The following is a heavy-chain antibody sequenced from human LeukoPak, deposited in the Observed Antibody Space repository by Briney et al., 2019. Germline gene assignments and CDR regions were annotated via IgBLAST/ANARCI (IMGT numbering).Heavy chain of an antibody. J-gene: IGHJ4*02. Sequence: GGSLRLSCAASGFTFSNSWMHWVRQAPGEGLVWASRINGAGSSTNYADSVKGRFTISRDNAKNTLYLQMNSLRAEDTAVYYCATRNYYDSSGYYTGVLENWGQGTLVTVSS. CDR3: ATRNYYDSSGYYTGVLEN. D-gene: IGHD3-22*01. CDR1: GFTFSNSW. CDR2: INGAGSST. V-gene: IGHV3-74*01.